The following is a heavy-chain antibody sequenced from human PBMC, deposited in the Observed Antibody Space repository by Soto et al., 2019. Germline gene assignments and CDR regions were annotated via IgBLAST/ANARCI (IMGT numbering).Heavy chain of an antibody. CDR3: ARDLYGDYGMDV. CDR2: ISYDGSNK. Sequence: QVQLVESGGGVVQPGRSLRLSCAASGFTFSSYAMHWVRQAPGKGLEWVAVISYDGSNKYYADSVKGRFTISRDNSENTLYLQMNSLRAEDTAVYYCARDLYGDYGMDVWGQGTTVTVSS. J-gene: IGHJ6*02. V-gene: IGHV3-30-3*01. D-gene: IGHD4-17*01. CDR1: GFTFSSYA.